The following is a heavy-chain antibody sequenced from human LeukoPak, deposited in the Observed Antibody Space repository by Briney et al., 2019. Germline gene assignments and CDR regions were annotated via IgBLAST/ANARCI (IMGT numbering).Heavy chain of an antibody. D-gene: IGHD3-10*01. CDR3: ARGNMVRGVRNYYYMDV. Sequence: SETLSLTCTVSGGSISSYYWSWIRQPPGKGLEWIGYIYYSGSTNYNPSLKSRVTISVDTSKNQFSLKLSSVTAADTAVYYCARGNMVRGVRNYYYMDVWGKGTTVTISS. CDR2: IYYSGST. V-gene: IGHV4-59*01. J-gene: IGHJ6*03. CDR1: GGSISSYY.